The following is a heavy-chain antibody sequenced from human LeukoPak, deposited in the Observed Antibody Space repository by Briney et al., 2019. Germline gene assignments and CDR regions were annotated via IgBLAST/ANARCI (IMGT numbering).Heavy chain of an antibody. CDR1: GYTFTSYG. Sequence: ASVKVSCKASGYTFTSYGISWVRQAPGQGLEWMGWISAYNGNTNYAQKLQGRVTMTTDTSTSTAYMELRSLRSDDTAVYYCARDRGRYCSSTSCSTFDYWGQGTLVTVSS. CDR2: ISAYNGNT. D-gene: IGHD2-2*01. J-gene: IGHJ4*02. V-gene: IGHV1-18*01. CDR3: ARDRGRYCSSTSCSTFDY.